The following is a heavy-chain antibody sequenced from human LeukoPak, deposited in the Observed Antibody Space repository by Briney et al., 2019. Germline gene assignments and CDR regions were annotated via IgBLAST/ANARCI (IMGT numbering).Heavy chain of an antibody. Sequence: GGSLRLSCAASGFTFSSYAMHWVRQAPGKGLEWVSSILASGGATYYADSVKGRFTISRDNSYNTLYLQMSSLRAEDTAVYYCTKEHDYSNLAEDYWGQGTRVTVSS. CDR3: TKEHDYSNLAEDY. J-gene: IGHJ4*02. D-gene: IGHD4-11*01. CDR2: ILASGGAT. V-gene: IGHV3-23*01. CDR1: GFTFSSYA.